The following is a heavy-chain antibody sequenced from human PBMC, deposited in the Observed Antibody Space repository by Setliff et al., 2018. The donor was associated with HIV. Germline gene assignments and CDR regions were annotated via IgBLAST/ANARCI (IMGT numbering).Heavy chain of an antibody. V-gene: IGHV3-15*01. CDR2: IKSISDGATT. J-gene: IGHJ4*01. CDR3: TTTLRTRNFWSGYSVLSDY. CDR1: GGSISTYH. Sequence: PSETLSLTCSVSGGSISTYHWSWIRQPPGKGLEWIGRIKSISDGATTDYAAPVEGRFAISRDDSNNTLYLQMNSLKTEDTAVYYCTTTLRTRNFWSGYSVLSDYWGQGTLVTVSS. D-gene: IGHD3-3*01.